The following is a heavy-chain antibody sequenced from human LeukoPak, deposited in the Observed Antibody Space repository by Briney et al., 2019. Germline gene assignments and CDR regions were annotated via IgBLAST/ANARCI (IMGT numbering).Heavy chain of an antibody. CDR3: ARTTEGGYTYDYFYYYYMDV. J-gene: IGHJ6*03. V-gene: IGHV4-59*01. Sequence: SETLSLTCTVSGGSISSYYWSWIRQPPGKGLEWIGHIYYSGSTNYNPSLKGRVTISVDTSKNQFSLKLSSVTAADTAVYYCARTTEGGYTYDYFYYYYMDVWGKGTTVTISS. D-gene: IGHD5-18*01. CDR1: GGSISSYY. CDR2: IYYSGST.